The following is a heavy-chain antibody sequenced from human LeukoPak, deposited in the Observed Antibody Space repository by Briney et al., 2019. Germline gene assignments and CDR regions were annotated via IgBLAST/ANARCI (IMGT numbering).Heavy chain of an antibody. CDR3: ARVSYYGYFDY. CDR1: GGSISSYY. J-gene: IGHJ4*02. D-gene: IGHD3-10*01. CDR2: IYYSGST. V-gene: IGHV4-59*01. Sequence: SETLSLTCTVSGGSISSYYWSWIRQPPGKGLEWIGYIYYSGSTNYNPSLKSRVTISVDTSKNQFSLKLSTVTGANTAVYYCARVSYYGYFDYWGQGTLVTVSS.